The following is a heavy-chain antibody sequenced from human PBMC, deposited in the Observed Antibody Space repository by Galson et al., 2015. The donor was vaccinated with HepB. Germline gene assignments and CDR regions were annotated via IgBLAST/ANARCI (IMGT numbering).Heavy chain of an antibody. CDR2: ISAYNGNT. Sequence: SVKVSCKASGYTFSSYGISWVRQAPGQGLEWMGWISAYNGNTNYAQKLQGRVTMTTDTSTSTAYMELRSLRSDDTAMYYCARGAGEYCSSTRCYAYWFDPWGQGTLVTVSS. D-gene: IGHD2-2*01. CDR1: GYTFSSYG. J-gene: IGHJ5*02. V-gene: IGHV1-18*01. CDR3: ARGAGEYCSSTRCYAYWFDP.